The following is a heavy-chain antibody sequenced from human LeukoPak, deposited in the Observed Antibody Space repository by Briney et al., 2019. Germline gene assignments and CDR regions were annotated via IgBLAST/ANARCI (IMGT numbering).Heavy chain of an antibody. J-gene: IGHJ4*02. Sequence: PGGSLRLSCAASGFTFSSYGMRWVRQAPGKGLEWVAVIWYDGSNKYYADSVKGRFTISRDNSKNTLYLQMNSLRAEDTAVYYCARDFYYDSSGHPFDYWGQGTLVTVSS. CDR1: GFTFSSYG. CDR3: ARDFYYDSSGHPFDY. V-gene: IGHV3-33*01. D-gene: IGHD3-22*01. CDR2: IWYDGSNK.